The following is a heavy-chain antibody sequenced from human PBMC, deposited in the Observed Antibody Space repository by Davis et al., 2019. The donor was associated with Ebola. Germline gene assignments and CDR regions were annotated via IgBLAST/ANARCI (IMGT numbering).Heavy chain of an antibody. CDR2: IRYDGSNK. D-gene: IGHD6-19*01. CDR3: AKDLVAGTFSPSY. Sequence: PGGSLRLSCAASGFTFSSYGMHWVRQAPGKGLEWVAFIRYDGSNKYYADSVKGRFTISRDNSKNTLYLQMNSLRAEDTAVYYCAKDLVAGTFSPSYWGQGTLVTVSS. CDR1: GFTFSSYG. V-gene: IGHV3-30*02. J-gene: IGHJ4*02.